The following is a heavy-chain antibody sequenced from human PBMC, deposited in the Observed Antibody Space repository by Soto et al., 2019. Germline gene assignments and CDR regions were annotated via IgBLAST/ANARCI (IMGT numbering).Heavy chain of an antibody. Sequence: GGSLRLSCAASGFTFNIYALHWVRQAPGKGLEWVAVISFDGTKKYYSDSVKGRFTISRDNLKNTLYLQMNNLRVEDAALYFCAREDDYGYRYINYGLDVWGQGTTVTV. CDR2: ISFDGTKK. J-gene: IGHJ6*02. CDR1: GFTFNIYA. V-gene: IGHV3-30-3*01. D-gene: IGHD4-17*01. CDR3: AREDDYGYRYINYGLDV.